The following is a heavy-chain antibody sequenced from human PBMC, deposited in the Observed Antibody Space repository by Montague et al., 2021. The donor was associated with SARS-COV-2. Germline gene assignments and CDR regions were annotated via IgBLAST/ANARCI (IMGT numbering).Heavy chain of an antibody. Sequence: SETLSLTCAVSGGSISSSSYYWGWIRQPPGKGLEWIGSIHYSGSTYYHPSLKSRVSISVDTSKNQFSLKLSSVTAADTAVYYCARLWDTVYYYYGMDVWGQGTMVTVSS. D-gene: IGHD1-26*01. CDR1: GGSISSSSYY. CDR3: ARLWDTVYYYYGMDV. V-gene: IGHV4-39*01. CDR2: IHYSGST. J-gene: IGHJ6*02.